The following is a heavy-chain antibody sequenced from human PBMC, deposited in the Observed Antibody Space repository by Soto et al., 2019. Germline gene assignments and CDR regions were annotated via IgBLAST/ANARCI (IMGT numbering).Heavy chain of an antibody. J-gene: IGHJ4*02. CDR2: ISYDGSNK. D-gene: IGHD3-10*01. CDR3: AKDTGGR. Sequence: VGSLRLSCAASGFTFSSYGMHWVRQAPGKGLEWVAVISYDGSNKYYADSVKGRFTISRDNSKNTLYLQMNSLRAEDTAVYYCAKDTGGRWGQGTLVTVSS. V-gene: IGHV3-30*18. CDR1: GFTFSSYG.